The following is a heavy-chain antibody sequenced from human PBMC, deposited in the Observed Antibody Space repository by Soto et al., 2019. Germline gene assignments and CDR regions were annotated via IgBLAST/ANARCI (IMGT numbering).Heavy chain of an antibody. CDR3: GSLVRGVIDPLFDY. J-gene: IGHJ4*02. Sequence: QLQLQESGSGLVKPSQTLSLTCAVSGGSISSGGYSWSWIRQPPGKGLEWIGYIYHSGSTYYYPSRKSRVTISVDRSKHQFSRKLSSVTAAATAVYYCGSLVRGVIDPLFDYWGQGTLVTVSS. CDR1: GGSISSGGYS. V-gene: IGHV4-30-2*01. CDR2: IYHSGST. D-gene: IGHD3-10*01.